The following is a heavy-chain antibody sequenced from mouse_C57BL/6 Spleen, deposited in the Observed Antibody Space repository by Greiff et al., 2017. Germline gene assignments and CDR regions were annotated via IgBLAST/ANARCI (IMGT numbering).Heavy chain of an antibody. J-gene: IGHJ2*01. Sequence: ESGPGLVKPSQSLSLTCSVTGYSITSGYYWNWIRQFPGNKLEWMGYITYDGSNNYNPSLKNRISITRDTSKNQFFLKLNSVTTEDTATYYCARGDDYVPFDYWGQGTTLTVSS. V-gene: IGHV3-6*01. CDR3: ARGDDYVPFDY. D-gene: IGHD2-4*01. CDR1: GYSITSGYY. CDR2: ITYDGSN.